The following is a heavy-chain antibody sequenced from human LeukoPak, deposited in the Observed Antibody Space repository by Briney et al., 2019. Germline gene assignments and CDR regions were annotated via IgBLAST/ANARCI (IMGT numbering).Heavy chain of an antibody. CDR3: ARLLPWFIDY. V-gene: IGHV4-38-2*02. CDR2: IYHSGST. Sequence: SETLSLTCTVSGYSISSGYYWGWIRQPPGKGLEWIGSIYHSGSTYYNPSLKSRVTISVDTSKNQFSLKLSSVTAADTAVYYCARLLPWFIDYWGQGTLVTVSS. D-gene: IGHD2-15*01. J-gene: IGHJ4*02. CDR1: GYSISSGYY.